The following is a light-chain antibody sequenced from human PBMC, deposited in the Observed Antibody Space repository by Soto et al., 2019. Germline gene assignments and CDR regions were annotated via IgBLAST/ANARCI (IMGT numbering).Light chain of an antibody. J-gene: IGKJ1*01. V-gene: IGKV3D-15*01. CDR2: GAS. CDR1: QSISSF. CDR3: QQHTNWPPWT. Sequence: EIVMTQFPATLSVSPGERVTLSCRASQSISSFLAWHQQKPGQAPRLLIYGASTRATGIPARFSGSGSGTEFTLTISSLQSEDFAVDYCQQHTNWPPWTFGQGTKVEIK.